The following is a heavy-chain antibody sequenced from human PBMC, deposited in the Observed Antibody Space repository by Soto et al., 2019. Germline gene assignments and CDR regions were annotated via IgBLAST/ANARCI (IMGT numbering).Heavy chain of an antibody. CDR3: ARGHYYYYGMDV. V-gene: IGHV4-34*01. CDR1: GGSFSGYY. Sequence: PSETLSLTCAVYGGSFSGYYWSWIRQPPGKGLEWIGEINHSGSTNYNPSLKSRVTISVDTSKNRFSLKLSSVTAADTAVYYCARGHYYYYGMDVWGQGTTVTVSS. CDR2: INHSGST. J-gene: IGHJ6*02.